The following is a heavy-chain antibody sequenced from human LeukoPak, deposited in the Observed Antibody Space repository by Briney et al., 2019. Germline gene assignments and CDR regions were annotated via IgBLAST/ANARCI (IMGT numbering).Heavy chain of an antibody. CDR3: ARAGGALVVPAVTYYYYYMDV. D-gene: IGHD2-2*01. J-gene: IGHJ6*03. CDR1: GYTFTSYD. V-gene: IGHV1-8*03. Sequence: ASVKVSCKASGYTFTSYDINWVRQATGQGLEWMGWMNPNSGNTGYAQKFQGRVTITRNTSISTAYMELSSLRSEDTAVYYCARAGGALVVPAVTYYYYYMDVWGKGTTVTASS. CDR2: MNPNSGNT.